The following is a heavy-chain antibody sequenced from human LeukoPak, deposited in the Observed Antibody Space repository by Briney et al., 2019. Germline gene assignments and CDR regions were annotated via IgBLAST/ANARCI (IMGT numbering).Heavy chain of an antibody. V-gene: IGHV3-64*01. J-gene: IGHJ6*02. CDR3: ARRLFIAAAGDYYGMDV. Sequence: GGSLRLSCAASGFTFSSYAMHWVRQAPGKGLEYVSAISSNGGSTYYANSVKGRFTISRDNSKNTPYLQMGSLRAEDMAVYYCARRLFIAAAGDYYGMDVWGQGTTVTVYS. D-gene: IGHD6-13*01. CDR1: GFTFSSYA. CDR2: ISSNGGST.